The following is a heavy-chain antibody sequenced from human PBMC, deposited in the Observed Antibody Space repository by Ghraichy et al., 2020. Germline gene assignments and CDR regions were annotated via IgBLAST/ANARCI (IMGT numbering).Heavy chain of an antibody. D-gene: IGHD3-10*01. V-gene: IGHV3-21*01. CDR1: GFTFSSYT. J-gene: IGHJ5*02. Sequence: GGSLRLSCAASGFTFSSYTMNWVRQAPGKGLEWVSSISSSSTYIYQADSVKGRFTISRDNAKNSLYLQMNSLRAEDTAVYYCARGGSGSLNNWFDPWGQGTLVTVSS. CDR2: ISSSSTYI. CDR3: ARGGSGSLNNWFDP.